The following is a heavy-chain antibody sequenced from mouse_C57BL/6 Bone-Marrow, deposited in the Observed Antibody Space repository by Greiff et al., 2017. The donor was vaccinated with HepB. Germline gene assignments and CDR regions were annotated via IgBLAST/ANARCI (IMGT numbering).Heavy chain of an antibody. J-gene: IGHJ1*03. CDR3: ARKGGCYWYFDV. CDR2: IHPNSGST. Sequence: QVQLKQSGAELVKPGASVKLSCKASGYTFTSYWMHWVKQRPGQGLEWIGMIHPNSGSTNYNEKFKSKATLTVDKSSSTAYMQLSSLTSEDSAVYYCARKGGCYWYFDVWGTGTTVTVSS. V-gene: IGHV1-64*01. CDR1: GYTFTSYW.